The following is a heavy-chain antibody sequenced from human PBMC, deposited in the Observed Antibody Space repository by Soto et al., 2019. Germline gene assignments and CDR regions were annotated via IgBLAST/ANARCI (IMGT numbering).Heavy chain of an antibody. CDR3: ARAPWYQLPPGGYGMDV. CDR1: GFTFSSYG. Sequence: PGGSLRLSCAASGFTFSSYGMHWVRQAPGKGLEWVAVIWYDGSNKYYADSVKGRFTISRDNSKNTLYLQMNSLRAEDTAVYYCARAPWYQLPPGGYGMDVWGQGTTVTV. CDR2: IWYDGSNK. D-gene: IGHD2-2*01. V-gene: IGHV3-33*01. J-gene: IGHJ6*02.